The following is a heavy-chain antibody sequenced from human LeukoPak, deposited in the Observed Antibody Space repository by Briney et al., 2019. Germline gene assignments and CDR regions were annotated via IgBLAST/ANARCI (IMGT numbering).Heavy chain of an antibody. Sequence: SETLSLTCAVYGGSFSGYYWSWIRQPPVKGLEWIGEINHSGSTNYNPSLKSRVTISVDTSKNQFSLKLSSVTAADTAVYYCARLADNWNYGNWFDPWGQGTLVTVSS. CDR1: GGSFSGYY. CDR3: ARLADNWNYGNWFDP. CDR2: INHSGST. J-gene: IGHJ5*02. D-gene: IGHD1-7*01. V-gene: IGHV4-34*01.